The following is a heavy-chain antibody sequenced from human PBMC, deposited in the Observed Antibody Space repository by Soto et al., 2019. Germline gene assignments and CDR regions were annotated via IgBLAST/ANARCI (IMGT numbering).Heavy chain of an antibody. V-gene: IGHV4-34*01. J-gene: IGHJ6*02. D-gene: IGHD6-19*01. CDR1: GGSFSGYY. Sequence: SETLSLTCAVYGGSFSGYYWSWIRQPPGKGLEWIGEINHSGSTNYNPSLKSRVTISVDTSKNQFSLKLSSVTAADTAVYYCARRYSSGWFQSGMDVWGQGTTVTVSS. CDR2: INHSGST. CDR3: ARRYSSGWFQSGMDV.